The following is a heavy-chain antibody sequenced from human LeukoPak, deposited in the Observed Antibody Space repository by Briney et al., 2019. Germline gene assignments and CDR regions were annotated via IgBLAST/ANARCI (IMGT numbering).Heavy chain of an antibody. CDR2: IYYSGGT. CDR1: GGSINYYY. D-gene: IGHD7-27*01. Sequence: PSATLSLTCTVSGGSINYYYWMWIRQPPGKGLEWIGYIYYSGGTHYNPSLKSRVTMLVDTSKNQFSLKLTAVTAADTAVYYCARETPGAGHFDYWGQGSLATVSS. CDR3: ARETPGAGHFDY. J-gene: IGHJ4*02. V-gene: IGHV4-59*01.